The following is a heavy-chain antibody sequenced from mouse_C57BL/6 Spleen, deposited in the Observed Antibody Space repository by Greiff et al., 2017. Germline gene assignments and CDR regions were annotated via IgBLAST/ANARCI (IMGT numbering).Heavy chain of an antibody. V-gene: IGHV1-42*01. CDR2: INPSTGGT. J-gene: IGHJ1*03. D-gene: IGHD1-1*01. CDR3: ARGLITTVVDWYFDV. CDR1: GYSFTGYY. Sequence: EVQLQQSGPELVKPGASVKISCKASGYSFTGYYMNWVKQSPEKSLEWIGEINPSTGGTTYNQKFKAKATLTVDKSSSTAYMQLKSLTSEDSAVYYCARGLITTVVDWYFDVWGTGTTVTVSS.